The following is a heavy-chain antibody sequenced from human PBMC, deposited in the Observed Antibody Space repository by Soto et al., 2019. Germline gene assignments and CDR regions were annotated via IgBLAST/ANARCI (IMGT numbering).Heavy chain of an antibody. D-gene: IGHD2-2*01. CDR2: IYYSGST. V-gene: IGHV4-59*01. CDR3: ARRVAVVPAAMGLDV. Sequence: PSETLSLTCTVSGGSISSYYWSWIRQPPGKGLEWIGYIYYSGSTNYNPSLKSRVTISVDTSKNQFSLKLSSVTAADTAVYYCARRVAVVPAAMGLDVWGKGTTVTVSS. CDR1: GGSISSYY. J-gene: IGHJ6*04.